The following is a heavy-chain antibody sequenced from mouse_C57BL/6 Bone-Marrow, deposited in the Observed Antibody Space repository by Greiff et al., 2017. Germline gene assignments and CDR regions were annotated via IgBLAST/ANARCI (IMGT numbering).Heavy chain of an antibody. J-gene: IGHJ4*01. CDR2: IYPRDGST. D-gene: IGHD2-13*01. CDR1: GYTFTSYD. Sequence: QVQLKQSGPELVKPGASVKLSCKASGYTFTSYDINWVQQRPGQGLEWIGWIYPRDGSTKYNEKFKGKGTLTVDTSSSTAYMELHRMTSEDSAVYFCARDYNTRAMDYWGQGTSVTVSS. CDR3: ARDYNTRAMDY. V-gene: IGHV1-85*01.